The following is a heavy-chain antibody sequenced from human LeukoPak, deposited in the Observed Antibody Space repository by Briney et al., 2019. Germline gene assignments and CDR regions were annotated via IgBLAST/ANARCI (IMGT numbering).Heavy chain of an antibody. CDR3: AKPLDEGIDLFDC. Sequence: GGSLRLSCAASGFTFSTYAMSWCRRAPWKGLKWVSGISGSGGRTYYADSVKGRFTVSRDNSKNTLYLQMDSLRVEDTAVYYCAKPLDEGIDLFDCWGQGTLVTVSS. D-gene: IGHD3-10*01. CDR1: GFTFSTYA. J-gene: IGHJ4*02. V-gene: IGHV3-23*01. CDR2: ISGSGGRT.